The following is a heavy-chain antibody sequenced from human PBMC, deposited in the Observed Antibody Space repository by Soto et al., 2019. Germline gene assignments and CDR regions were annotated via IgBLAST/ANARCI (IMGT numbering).Heavy chain of an antibody. CDR1: GYPVTAYY. CDR3: ARGGGVGVAGSAAFDM. Sequence: QLHLVQSGAVVKKPGASVTVSCSASGYPVTAYYMHWVRQAPGRGLEWMGGINPATGAAKYTQTLQGRATMTRDTSTSTVFMELSGLTSEDTAVFYCARGGGVGVAGSAAFDMWGQGTVVTVSS. J-gene: IGHJ3*02. CDR2: INPATGAA. V-gene: IGHV1-2*02. D-gene: IGHD3-3*01.